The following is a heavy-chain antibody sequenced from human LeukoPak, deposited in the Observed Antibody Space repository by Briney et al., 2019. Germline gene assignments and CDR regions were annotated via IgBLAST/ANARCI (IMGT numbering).Heavy chain of an antibody. CDR3: ARVADYLIGYCSGGSCYSYWFDP. V-gene: IGHV1-69*04. D-gene: IGHD2-15*01. J-gene: IGHJ5*02. CDR1: GYTFTGYY. Sequence: GASVKVSCKASGYTFTGYYMHWVRQAPGQGLEWMGRIIPILGIANYAQKFQGRVTITADKSTSTAYMELSSLRSEDTAVYYCARVADYLIGYCSGGSCYSYWFDPWGQGTLVTVSS. CDR2: IIPILGIA.